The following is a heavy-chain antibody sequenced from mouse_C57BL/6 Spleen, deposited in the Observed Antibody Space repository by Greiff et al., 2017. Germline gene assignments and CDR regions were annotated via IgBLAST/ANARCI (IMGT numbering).Heavy chain of an antibody. CDR1: GYTFTDYY. CDR2: IYPGSGNT. CDR3: AREDYYGSSYAYFDV. J-gene: IGHJ1*03. D-gene: IGHD1-1*01. V-gene: IGHV1-76*01. Sequence: QVQLQQSGAELVRPGASVKLSCKASGYTFTDYYINWVKQRPGQGLEWIARIYPGSGNTYYNEKFKGKATLTAEKSSSTAYMQLSSLTSEDSAVYFCAREDYYGSSYAYFDVWGTGTTVTVSS.